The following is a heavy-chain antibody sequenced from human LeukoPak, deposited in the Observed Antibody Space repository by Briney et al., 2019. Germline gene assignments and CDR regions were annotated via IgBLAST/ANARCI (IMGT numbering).Heavy chain of an antibody. D-gene: IGHD2-21*02. CDR3: ARARGTVVVTASDY. CDR2: ISGSGGST. Sequence: PGGSLRLSCAASGFTFSSYAMSWVRQAPGKGLEWVSAISGSGGSTYYADSVKGRFTISRDNSENTLYLQMNSLRAGDTAVYYCARARGTVVVTASDYWGQGTLVTVSS. J-gene: IGHJ4*02. CDR1: GFTFSSYA. V-gene: IGHV3-23*01.